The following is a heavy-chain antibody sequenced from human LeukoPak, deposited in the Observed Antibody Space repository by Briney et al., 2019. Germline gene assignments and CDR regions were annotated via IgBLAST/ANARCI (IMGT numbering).Heavy chain of an antibody. Sequence: PGGSLRLSCAASGFTFSRYWMHWVRHAPGKGLVWVSRINSDGSSTTYADSVKGRFTFSRDNAKNTLYLQMNSLRAEDTAVYYCARDDHGYNPIDYWGQGTLVTVSS. CDR1: GFTFSRYW. CDR2: INSDGSST. V-gene: IGHV3-74*01. D-gene: IGHD4-17*01. CDR3: ARDDHGYNPIDY. J-gene: IGHJ4*02.